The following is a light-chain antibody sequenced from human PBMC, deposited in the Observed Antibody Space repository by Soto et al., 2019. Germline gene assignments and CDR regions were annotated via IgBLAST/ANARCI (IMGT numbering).Light chain of an antibody. J-gene: IGLJ1*01. Sequence: QSALTQPASVSGSPGQSITISCTGTTNDIGSYNFVSWYQQHPGKAPKLMIFDVSDRPSGVSIRFSGSKSGNTASLTISGLQPEDEADYYCSSYRSITTSYVFGTGTKLTVL. CDR1: TNDIGSYNF. CDR2: DVS. V-gene: IGLV2-14*03. CDR3: SSYRSITTSYV.